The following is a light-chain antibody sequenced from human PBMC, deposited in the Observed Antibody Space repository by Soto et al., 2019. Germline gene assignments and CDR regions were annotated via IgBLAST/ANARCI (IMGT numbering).Light chain of an antibody. CDR2: EVS. CDR3: CSYGGSRAV. Sequence: QSALTQPASVSGSPGQSITISCTGTSSDVGSHNLVSWYQQHPGQAPKLMLYEVSKRPLGVSARFSASKSGNTASLTISGLQAEDEAGYYCCSYGGSRAVFGGGTPLTVL. J-gene: IGLJ7*01. CDR1: SSDVGSHNL. V-gene: IGLV2-23*02.